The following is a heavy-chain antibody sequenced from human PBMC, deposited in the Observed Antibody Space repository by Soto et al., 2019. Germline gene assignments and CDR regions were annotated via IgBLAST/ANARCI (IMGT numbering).Heavy chain of an antibody. Sequence: SETLSLTCTVSGGSISSGDYYWSWIRQPPGKGLEWIGYIYYSGSTYYNPSLKSRVTISVDTPKNQFSLKLSSVTAADTAVYYCASIYGSGSYLAFDIWGQGTMVTVSS. CDR2: IYYSGST. J-gene: IGHJ3*02. D-gene: IGHD3-10*01. CDR3: ASIYGSGSYLAFDI. V-gene: IGHV4-30-4*01. CDR1: GGSISSGDYY.